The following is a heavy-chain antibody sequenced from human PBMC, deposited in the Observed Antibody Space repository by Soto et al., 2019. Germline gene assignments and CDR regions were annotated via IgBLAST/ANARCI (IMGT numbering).Heavy chain of an antibody. CDR2: IWYDGSNK. V-gene: IGHV3-33*01. Sequence: QVQLVESGGGVVQPGRSLRLSCAASGFTFSSYGMHWVRQAPGKGLEWVAVIWYDGSNKYYADSVKGRFTISRDNSKNTLYLQMSSLRAEDTAVYYCASERDVAYRSVFWFDPWGQGTLVTVSS. CDR3: ASERDVAYRSVFWFDP. D-gene: IGHD3-10*01. CDR1: GFTFSSYG. J-gene: IGHJ5*02.